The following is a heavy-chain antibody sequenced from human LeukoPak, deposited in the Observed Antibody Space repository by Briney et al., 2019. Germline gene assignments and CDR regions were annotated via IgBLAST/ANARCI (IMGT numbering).Heavy chain of an antibody. Sequence: GGSLRLSCAASGFTFSSYYMHWVRQAPGKGLEWVAVISYDGSNKYYADSVKGRFTISRDNSKNTLYLQMNSLRAEDTAVYYCARELGKTNWFDPWGQGTLVTVSS. V-gene: IGHV3-30-3*01. J-gene: IGHJ5*02. CDR1: GFTFSSYY. CDR3: ARELGKTNWFDP. D-gene: IGHD7-27*01. CDR2: ISYDGSNK.